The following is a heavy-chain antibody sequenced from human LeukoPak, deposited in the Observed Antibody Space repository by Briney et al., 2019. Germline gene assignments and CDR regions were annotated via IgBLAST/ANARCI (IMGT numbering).Heavy chain of an antibody. Sequence: SETLSLTCTLSGGSISSGGYYWSWIRQHPGKGLEWIGYIYYSGTTSYNPSLKRRVPISVDTSKKQFSLKLTSVTAADTAVYYCASLIPSLRYLDYWGQGTLVTVSS. CDR2: IYYSGTT. CDR3: ASLIPSLRYLDY. V-gene: IGHV4-31*02. CDR1: GGSISSGGYY. D-gene: IGHD4-17*01. J-gene: IGHJ4*02.